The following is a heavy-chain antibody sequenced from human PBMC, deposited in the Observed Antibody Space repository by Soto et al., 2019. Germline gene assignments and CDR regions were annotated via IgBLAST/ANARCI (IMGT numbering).Heavy chain of an antibody. Sequence: GGSLRLSCAASGFTVSTKYMSWVRQAPGKGLEWVSVIYSGGSTFYADSVRGRFTISRDNSKNTVNLQMNSLRAEDTAVYYCAKDENRGLPANYYYSGMDVWGQGTTLTISS. J-gene: IGHJ6*02. V-gene: IGHV3-66*01. D-gene: IGHD5-12*01. CDR3: AKDENRGLPANYYYSGMDV. CDR2: IYSGGST. CDR1: GFTVSTKY.